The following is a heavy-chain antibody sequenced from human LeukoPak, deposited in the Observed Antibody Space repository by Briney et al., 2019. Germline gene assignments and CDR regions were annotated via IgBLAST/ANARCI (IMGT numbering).Heavy chain of an antibody. CDR2: ISYDGSNK. V-gene: IGHV3-30-3*01. J-gene: IGHJ4*02. CDR3: AKDIVVVVAAKVPLSDY. D-gene: IGHD2-15*01. Sequence: PGGSLRLSCAASGFTFSSYAMHWVRQAPGKGLEWVAVISYDGSNKYYADSVKGRFTISRDNSKNTLYLQMSSLRAEDTAVYYCAKDIVVVVAAKVPLSDYWGQGTLVTVSS. CDR1: GFTFSSYA.